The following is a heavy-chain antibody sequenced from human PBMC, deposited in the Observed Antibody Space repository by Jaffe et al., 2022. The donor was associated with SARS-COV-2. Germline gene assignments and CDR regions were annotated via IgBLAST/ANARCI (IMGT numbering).Heavy chain of an antibody. Sequence: EVQLVESGGGLVQPGRSLRLSCAASGFTFDDYAMHWVRQAPGKGLEWVSGISWNSGSIGYADSVKGRFTISRDNAKNSLYLQMNSLRAEDTALYYCARALEGWTGTTEAGYFDLWGRGTLVTVSS. D-gene: IGHD1-1*01. CDR1: GFTFDDYA. CDR2: ISWNSGSI. CDR3: ARALEGWTGTTEAGYFDL. V-gene: IGHV3-9*01. J-gene: IGHJ2*01.